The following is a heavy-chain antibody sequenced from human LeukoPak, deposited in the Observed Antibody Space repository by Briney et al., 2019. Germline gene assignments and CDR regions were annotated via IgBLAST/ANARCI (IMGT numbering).Heavy chain of an antibody. Sequence: PSETLSLTCTVSGGSISSSSYYLGWIREPPGKGLEWIGSIYYSGSTYYNPSLKSRVTISVDTSKNQFSLKLNSVTAADTAVYYCARHGLEGGYSYGYFDWGQGTLVTVSS. CDR3: ARHGLEGGYSYGYFD. J-gene: IGHJ4*02. D-gene: IGHD5-18*01. CDR2: IYYSGST. V-gene: IGHV4-39*01. CDR1: GGSISSSSYY.